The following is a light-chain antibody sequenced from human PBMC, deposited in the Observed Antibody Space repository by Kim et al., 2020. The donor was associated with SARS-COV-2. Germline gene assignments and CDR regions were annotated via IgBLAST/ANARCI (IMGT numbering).Light chain of an antibody. V-gene: IGLV3-21*01. CDR3: QVWETTSDHVV. J-gene: IGLJ2*01. CDR2: YDS. CDR1: NIGGKS. Sequence: APGETAAITCGGNNIGGKSVHWYQQKPGQAPVMVISYDSDRPSGIPERFSGSNSGNTAALTIGRVEAGDEADYYCQVWETTSDHVVFGGGTKLTVL.